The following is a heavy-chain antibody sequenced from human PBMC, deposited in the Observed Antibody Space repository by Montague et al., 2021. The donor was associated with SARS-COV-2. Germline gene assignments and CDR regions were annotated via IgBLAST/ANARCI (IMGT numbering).Heavy chain of an antibody. D-gene: IGHD1-26*01. CDR3: ARIWGATRGDAFDI. J-gene: IGHJ3*02. CDR2: IDWDDDK. Sequence: PALVKPTQTLTLTCTFSGFSLSTSGMCASRIRQPPGKALEWLALIDWDDDKYYSTSLKTRLTISKDTSKNQVVLTMTNMDPVDTATYYCARIWGATRGDAFDIWGQGTMVTVSS. CDR1: GFSLSTSGMC. V-gene: IGHV2-70*01.